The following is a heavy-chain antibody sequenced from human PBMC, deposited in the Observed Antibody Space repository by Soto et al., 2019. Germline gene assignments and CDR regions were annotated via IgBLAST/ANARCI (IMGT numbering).Heavy chain of an antibody. J-gene: IGHJ5*02. Sequence: GGSLRLSCAASGFTFSSYEMNWVRQAPGKGLEWVSYISSSGSTIYYADSVKGRFTISRDNAKNSLYLQMNSLRAEDTAVYYCASAALDYYWFDPWGQGALVTVSS. V-gene: IGHV3-48*03. CDR2: ISSSGSTI. CDR1: GFTFSSYE. CDR3: ASAALDYYWFDP. D-gene: IGHD3-16*01.